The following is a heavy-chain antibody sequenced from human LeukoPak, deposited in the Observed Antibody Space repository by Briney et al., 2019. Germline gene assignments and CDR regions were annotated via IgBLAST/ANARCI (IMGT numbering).Heavy chain of an antibody. D-gene: IGHD2-21*02. J-gene: IGHJ3*02. V-gene: IGHV3-23*01. CDR2: ISGSGGST. CDR1: GFTFSSYA. Sequence: GGSLRLSCAASGFTFSSYAMSWVRQAPGKGLEWVSAISGSGGSTYYADSVKGRFTISRDNSKNTLYLQMNSLRAEDTAVYYCARDKYCGGDCYDDAFDIWGQGTMVTVSS. CDR3: ARDKYCGGDCYDDAFDI.